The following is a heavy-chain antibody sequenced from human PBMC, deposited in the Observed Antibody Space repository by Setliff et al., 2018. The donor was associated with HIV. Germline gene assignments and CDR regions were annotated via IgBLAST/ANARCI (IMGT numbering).Heavy chain of an antibody. J-gene: IGHJ4*02. V-gene: IGHV2-5*01. CDR2: IYWNNQK. CDR1: GFSLSTAGVA. Sequence: SGPTLVNPTQTLTLTCSFSGFSLSTAGVAVGWIRQPPGKAPEWLALIYWNNQKRYSPSLRTRLAIVADTSKNQVVLTLTNTDPVDTATYYCVHTFYLDSSGLREFDVWGQGTQVTVSS. CDR3: VHTFYLDSSGLREFDV. D-gene: IGHD3-22*01.